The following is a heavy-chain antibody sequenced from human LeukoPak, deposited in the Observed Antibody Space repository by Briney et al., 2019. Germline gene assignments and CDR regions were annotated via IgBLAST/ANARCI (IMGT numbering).Heavy chain of an antibody. D-gene: IGHD2-15*01. CDR1: GFTFTIYI. CDR3: AREPGAAADAFDI. Sequence: PGGPPRLSCAAPGFTFTIYIMNWVSQSLRRRVWRVSSISSSISDIYYADSLKGRFTISRDNAKNSLYLQMNSLRAEDTAVYYCAREPGAAADAFDIWGQGTMVTVSS. V-gene: IGHV3-21*01. CDR2: ISSSISDI. J-gene: IGHJ3*02.